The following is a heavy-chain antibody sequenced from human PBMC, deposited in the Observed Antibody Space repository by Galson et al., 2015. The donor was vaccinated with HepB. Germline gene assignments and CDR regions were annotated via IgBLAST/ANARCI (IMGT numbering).Heavy chain of an antibody. CDR1: GYSFSSYW. CDR2: IDPSDSYA. Sequence: QSGAEVTKPGESLRISCKGYGYSFSSYWISWVRQMPGKGLEWMGRIDPSDSYATYSPSFQGHVTISADRSISTAYLQWSSLKASDTAVFYCTRHHGISAAGTEGDYWGQGTLVTVSS. CDR3: TRHHGISAAGTEGDY. V-gene: IGHV5-10-1*01. D-gene: IGHD6-13*01. J-gene: IGHJ4*02.